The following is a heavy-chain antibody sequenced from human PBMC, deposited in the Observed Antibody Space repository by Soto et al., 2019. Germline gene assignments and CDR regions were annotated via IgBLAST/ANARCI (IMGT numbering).Heavy chain of an antibody. CDR2: IYYSGST. J-gene: IGHJ5*02. V-gene: IGHV4-39*01. CDR3: ATELRFLEWLSVNWFDP. Sequence: QLQLQESGPGLVKPSETLSLTCTVSGGSISSSSYYWGWIRQPPGKGLEWIGSIYYSGSTYYNPSLKSRVTISVDTSKNQFSQKLSSVTAADTAVYYCATELRFLEWLSVNWFDPWGQGTLVTVSS. D-gene: IGHD3-3*01. CDR1: GGSISSSSYY.